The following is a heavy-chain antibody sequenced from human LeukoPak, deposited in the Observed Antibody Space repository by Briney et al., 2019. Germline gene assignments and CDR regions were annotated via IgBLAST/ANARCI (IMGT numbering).Heavy chain of an antibody. D-gene: IGHD4-17*01. CDR2: ITGSGGGT. CDR1: GFTFSRHA. J-gene: IGHJ4*02. V-gene: IGHV3-23*01. CDR3: AKPDGGSMTTVTSTFDS. Sequence: QPGGSLRLSCVASGFTFSRHAMSWVRQTPGKGLEWVSAITGSGGGTYYADSVQGRFTISRDDSKNTLYLQMNSLRAEDTAVYYCAKPDGGSMTTVTSTFDSWGQGTLVTVSS.